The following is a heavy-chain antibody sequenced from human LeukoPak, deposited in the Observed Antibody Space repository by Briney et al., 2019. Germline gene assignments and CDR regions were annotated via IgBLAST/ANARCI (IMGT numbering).Heavy chain of an antibody. CDR2: ISSSSSTI. CDR1: GFTFSSYS. CDR3: AGCSSTSCYTYPSDY. Sequence: PGGSLRLSCAASGFTFSSYSMNWVRQAPGKGLEWVSYISSSSSTIYYADSVKGRFTISRDNAKNSLYLQMNSLRDEDTAVYYCAGCSSTSCYTYPSDYWGQGTLVTVSS. J-gene: IGHJ4*02. D-gene: IGHD2-2*02. V-gene: IGHV3-48*02.